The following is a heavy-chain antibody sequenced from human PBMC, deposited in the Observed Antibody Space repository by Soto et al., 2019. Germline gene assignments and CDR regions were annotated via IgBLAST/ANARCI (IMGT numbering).Heavy chain of an antibody. Sequence: GGSLRLSCAASGFTVSSNYMSWVRQAPGKGLEWVSVIYSGGSTYYADSVKGRFTISRDNSKNTLYLQMNSLRAEDTALYYCARDLVDDYGDYHAFDIWGQGTMVTVSS. J-gene: IGHJ3*02. CDR2: IYSGGST. D-gene: IGHD4-17*01. V-gene: IGHV3-66*01. CDR1: GFTVSSNY. CDR3: ARDLVDDYGDYHAFDI.